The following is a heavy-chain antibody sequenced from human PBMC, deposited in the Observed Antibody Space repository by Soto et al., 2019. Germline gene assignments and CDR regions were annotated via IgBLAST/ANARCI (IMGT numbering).Heavy chain of an antibody. J-gene: IGHJ4*02. CDR3: AHRGYSGYERTPFDY. CDR1: GFSLSTSGVG. CDR2: IYWDDDK. D-gene: IGHD5-12*01. Sequence: SGPTLVNPTQTLTLTCTFSGFSLSTSGVGVGWIRQPPGKALEWLALIYWDDDKRYSPSLKSRLTITKDTSKNRVVLTMTNMDPVDTATYYCAHRGYSGYERTPFDYWGQGTLVTVSS. V-gene: IGHV2-5*02.